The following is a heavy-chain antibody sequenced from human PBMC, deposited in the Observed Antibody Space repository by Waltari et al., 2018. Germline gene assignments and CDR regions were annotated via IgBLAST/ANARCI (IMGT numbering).Heavy chain of an antibody. D-gene: IGHD6-6*01. Sequence: QVQLVESGGGVVQPGRSLRLSCAASGFTFRSYAMHWVRQAPGKGLEWVAVISYDGSNKYYADSVKGRFTISRDNSKNTLYLQMNSLRAEDTAVYYCARESEQLQLDYWGQGTLVTVSS. CDR2: ISYDGSNK. J-gene: IGHJ4*02. CDR3: ARESEQLQLDY. V-gene: IGHV3-30-3*01. CDR1: GFTFRSYA.